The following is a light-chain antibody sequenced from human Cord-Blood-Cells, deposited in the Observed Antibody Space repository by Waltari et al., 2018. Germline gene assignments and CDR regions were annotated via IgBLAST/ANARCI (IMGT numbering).Light chain of an antibody. J-gene: IGLJ2*01. CDR2: DVS. CDR3: SSYTSSSTHVV. CDR1: SSDVGGYNY. Sequence: QSALTKPASVSGSPGQSITISCTGTSSDVGGYNYVSWYQQHTGKAPKLMIYDVSNRPSWGSNRFAGSKSGNTASLTISGLQAEDEADYYCSSYTSSSTHVVFGGGTKLTVL. V-gene: IGLV2-14*01.